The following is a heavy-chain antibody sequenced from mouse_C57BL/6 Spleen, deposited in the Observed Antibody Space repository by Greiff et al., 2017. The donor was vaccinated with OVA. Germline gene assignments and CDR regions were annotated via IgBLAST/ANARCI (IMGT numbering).Heavy chain of an antibody. CDR2: INPNYGTT. V-gene: IGHV1-39*01. CDR1: GYSFTDYN. Sequence: EVKLVESGPELVKPGASVKISCKASGYSFTDYNMNWVKQSNGKSLEWIGVINPNYGTTSYNQKFKGKATLTVDQSSSTANMQLNSLTSEDSSVYYCARGMVTTRSDAKDYWGQGTSVTVSS. CDR3: ARGMVTTRSDAKDY. D-gene: IGHD2-2*01. J-gene: IGHJ4*01.